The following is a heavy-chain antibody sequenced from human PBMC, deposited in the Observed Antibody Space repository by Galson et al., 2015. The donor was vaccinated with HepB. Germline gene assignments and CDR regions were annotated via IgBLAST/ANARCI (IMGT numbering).Heavy chain of an antibody. CDR1: GGSISSYY. CDR2: IYYSGST. D-gene: IGHD5/OR15-5a*01. CDR3: ARFVYDSATFDY. J-gene: IGHJ4*02. Sequence: LSLTCTVSGGSISSYYWSWIRQPPGKGLEWIGYIYYSGSTNYNPSLKSRVTISVDTSKNQFSLKLSSVTAADTAVYYCARFVYDSATFDYWGQGTLVTVSS. V-gene: IGHV4-59*01.